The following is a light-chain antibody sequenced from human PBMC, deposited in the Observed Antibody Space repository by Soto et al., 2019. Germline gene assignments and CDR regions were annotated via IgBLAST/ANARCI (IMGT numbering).Light chain of an antibody. Sequence: EIVLTQSPGTLSLSPGERATLSCRASQSVNSNYLAWHQQKPGQAPRLLIYGASSRATGIPDRFSGSGSGTDFTLTISRLEPDDFAVYYCQQYGSSSTFGQGTRLEIK. V-gene: IGKV3-20*01. J-gene: IGKJ5*01. CDR1: QSVNSNY. CDR2: GAS. CDR3: QQYGSSST.